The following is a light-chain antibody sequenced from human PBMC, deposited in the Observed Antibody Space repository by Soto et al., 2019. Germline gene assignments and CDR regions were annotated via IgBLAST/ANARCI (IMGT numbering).Light chain of an antibody. CDR3: QQYDDSDLYI. J-gene: IGKJ2*01. V-gene: IGKV3-20*01. CDR2: ATS. CDR1: QSVNTRY. Sequence: EIVWTQSPGTRSLSPGERATLSCRARQSVNTRYSAWYQQRPGQAPKLLIYATSTRATGIPDRFSGSGSGTDVTLTIIRLEPEDFAVYYCQQYDDSDLYIFGQGTNLEIK.